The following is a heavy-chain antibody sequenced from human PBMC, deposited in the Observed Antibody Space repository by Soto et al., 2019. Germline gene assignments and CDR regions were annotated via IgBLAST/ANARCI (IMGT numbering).Heavy chain of an antibody. D-gene: IGHD3-16*01. Sequence: QVQLVQSGVEVGKPGPSVKVSGRASGYIFVTYGLAWVRQPPGQGLRWMGWISPYSGNTHYASKVQGRLTMTTDTSTSTAYMDLGSLTSGDTAVYYCAMVDNYVTPPPQDVWGHWTTVTVSS. CDR1: GYIFVTYG. CDR3: AMVDNYVTPPPQDV. V-gene: IGHV1-18*01. J-gene: IGHJ6*02. CDR2: ISPYSGNT.